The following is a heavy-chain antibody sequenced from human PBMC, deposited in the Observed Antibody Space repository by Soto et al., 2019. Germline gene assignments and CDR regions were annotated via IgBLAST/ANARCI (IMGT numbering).Heavy chain of an antibody. Sequence: GASVKVSCKASGFTFTSYDINWVRQATGQGLEWMGWMNPNSGNIGYAQKFQGRVTMTRNTSISTAYMELSSLRSEDTAVYYCARGVVYSYGYVYYGMDVWGQGTTVTVSS. D-gene: IGHD5-18*01. CDR1: GFTFTSYD. CDR3: ARGVVYSYGYVYYGMDV. CDR2: MNPNSGNI. J-gene: IGHJ6*02. V-gene: IGHV1-8*01.